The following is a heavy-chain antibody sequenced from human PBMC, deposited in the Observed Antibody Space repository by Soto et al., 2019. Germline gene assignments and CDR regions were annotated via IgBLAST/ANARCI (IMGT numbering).Heavy chain of an antibody. V-gene: IGHV3-21*01. CDR2: ISISSRFI. CDR3: AREGDLYEYDSSGRLPSALDL. J-gene: IGHJ3*01. CDR1: GFTFTSHG. Sequence: GGSLRLSCAASGFTFTSHGMNWVRQAPGKGLEWVSSISISSRFIFYADSVKGRFTVSRDNAKNSLFLQMNSLRAEDTAVYYCAREGDLYEYDSSGRLPSALDLWGQGTMVTVSS. D-gene: IGHD3-22*01.